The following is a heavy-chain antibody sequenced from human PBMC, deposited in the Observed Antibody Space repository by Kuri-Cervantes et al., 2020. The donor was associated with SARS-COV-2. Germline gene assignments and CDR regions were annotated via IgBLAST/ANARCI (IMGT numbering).Heavy chain of an antibody. D-gene: IGHD3-16*02. CDR2: ISAYNGNT. J-gene: IGHJ4*02. CDR1: GYTFTSYG. V-gene: IGHV1-18*01. Sequence: ASVKVCCKASGYTFTSYGISWVRQAPGQGLEWMGWISAYNGNTNYAQKLQGRVTMTTDTTTSTAYMELRSLRSDDTAVYYCARVGLMITFGGVIVIPPDYWGQGTLVTVSS. CDR3: ARVGLMITFGGVIVIPPDY.